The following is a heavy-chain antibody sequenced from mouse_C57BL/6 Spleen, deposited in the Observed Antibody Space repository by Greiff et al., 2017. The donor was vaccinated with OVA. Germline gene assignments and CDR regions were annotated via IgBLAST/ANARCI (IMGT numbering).Heavy chain of an antibody. V-gene: IGHV1-53*01. Sequence: QVQLKESGTELVKPGASVKLSCKASGYTFTSYWMHWVKQRPGQGLEWIGNINPSNGGTNYNEKFKSKATLTVDKSSSTAYMQLSSLTSEDSAVYYCAKSNYVHYAMDYWGQGTSVTVSS. CDR1: GYTFTSYW. CDR3: AKSNYVHYAMDY. J-gene: IGHJ4*01. CDR2: INPSNGGT. D-gene: IGHD2-5*01.